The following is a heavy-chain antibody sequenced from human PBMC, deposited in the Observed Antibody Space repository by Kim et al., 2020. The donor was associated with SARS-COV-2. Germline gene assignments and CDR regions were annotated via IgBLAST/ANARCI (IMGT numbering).Heavy chain of an antibody. CDR3: AREGGFYCSGGSCYSEAKTNWFDP. CDR1: GGTFSSYT. Sequence: SVKVSCKASGGTFSSYTISWVRQAPGQGLEWMGRIIPILGIANYAQKFQGRVTITADKSTSTAYMELSSLRSEDTAVYYCAREGGFYCSGGSCYSEAKTNWFDPWGQGTLVTVSS. V-gene: IGHV1-69*04. CDR2: IIPILGIA. J-gene: IGHJ5*02. D-gene: IGHD2-15*01.